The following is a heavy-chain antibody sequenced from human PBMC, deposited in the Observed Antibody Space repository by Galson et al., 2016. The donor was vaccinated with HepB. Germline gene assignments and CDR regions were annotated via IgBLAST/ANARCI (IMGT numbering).Heavy chain of an antibody. V-gene: IGHV4-34*01. CDR2: LSHGGAT. Sequence: ETLSLTCGVYGGSLSGYYWNWIRQPPGKGLEWIGELSHGGATDYTPFLKSRITISLDTSKNHLSLKVTSVTAADTSFYYCARTPYNWKGQGYLDYWGPGDLVTVSS. CDR1: GGSLSGYY. J-gene: IGHJ4*02. CDR3: ARTPYNWKGQGYLDY. D-gene: IGHD1-20*01.